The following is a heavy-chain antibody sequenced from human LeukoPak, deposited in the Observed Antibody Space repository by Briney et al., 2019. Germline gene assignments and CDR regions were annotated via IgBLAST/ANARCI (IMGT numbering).Heavy chain of an antibody. D-gene: IGHD2-21*02. CDR1: GFTFSSYS. V-gene: IGHV3-66*01. CDR3: ARAVVVTAIDASDI. J-gene: IGHJ3*02. CDR2: IYSGGST. Sequence: GGSLRLSCAASGFTFSSYSMNWVRQAPGKGLEWVSVIYSGGSTYYADSVKGRFTISRDNSKNTLYLQMNSLRAEDTAVYYCARAVVVTAIDASDIWGQGTMVTVSS.